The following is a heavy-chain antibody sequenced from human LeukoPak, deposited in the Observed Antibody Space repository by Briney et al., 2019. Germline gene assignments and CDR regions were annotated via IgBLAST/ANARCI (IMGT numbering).Heavy chain of an antibody. V-gene: IGHV3-30*18. CDR2: ISYDGSNK. CDR3: AKDGTWQQPL. Sequence: QPGRSLRLSCAASGFTFSSYGMHWVRQAPGKGLEWVAVISYDGSNKYYADSVKGRFTISRDNSKNTLYLQMNSLRAEDTAVYYCAKDGTWQQPLWGQGTLVTVSS. D-gene: IGHD6-13*01. J-gene: IGHJ4*02. CDR1: GFTFSSYG.